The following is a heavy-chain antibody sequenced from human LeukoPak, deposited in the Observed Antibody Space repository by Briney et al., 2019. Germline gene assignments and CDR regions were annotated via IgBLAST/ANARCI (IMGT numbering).Heavy chain of an antibody. D-gene: IGHD1-7*01. CDR3: AREKRTGTTWYFDY. J-gene: IGHJ4*02. CDR1: GGSISSGDYY. Sequence: SQTLSLTCTVSGGSISSGDYYWSWIRQPPGKGLEWIGYIYYSGSTYYNPSLKSRVTISVDTSKNQFSLKLSSVTAADTVVYYCAREKRTGTTWYFDYWGQGTLVTVSS. V-gene: IGHV4-30-4*08. CDR2: IYYSGST.